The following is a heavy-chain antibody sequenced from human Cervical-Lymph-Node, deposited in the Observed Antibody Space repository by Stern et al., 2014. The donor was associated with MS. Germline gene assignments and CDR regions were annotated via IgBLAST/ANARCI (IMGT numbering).Heavy chain of an antibody. CDR3: AKPFCSGTRCLGYYFDY. CDR1: GFNFGSLG. D-gene: IGHD2-2*01. J-gene: IGHJ4*02. Sequence: QVQLVESGGGVVQPGGSLRLSCEASGFNFGSLGMHWVRQAPGKGLEWVGVISQDGNYGYYGASVKGRFAISRDNSRNTVFLQMNSLRDEDTAVYYCAKPFCSGTRCLGYYFDYWGQGTPVTVSS. V-gene: IGHV3-30*18. CDR2: ISQDGNYG.